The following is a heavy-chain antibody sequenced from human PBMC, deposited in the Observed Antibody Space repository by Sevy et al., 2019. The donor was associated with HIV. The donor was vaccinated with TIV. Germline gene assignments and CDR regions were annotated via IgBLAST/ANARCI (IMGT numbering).Heavy chain of an antibody. CDR2: TYYRSKWYN. D-gene: IGHD3-16*01. J-gene: IGHJ6*02. CDR3: ARDRLGSWNPMQRTDYYGMDV. V-gene: IGHV6-1*01. Sequence: SQTLSLTCAISGDSVSSNSAAWNWIRQSPSRGLEWLGRTYYRSKWYNDYAVSVKSRITINPDTSKNQFSLQLNSVTPEDTAVYYCARDRLGSWNPMQRTDYYGMDVWGQRTTVTVSS. CDR1: GDSVSSNSAA.